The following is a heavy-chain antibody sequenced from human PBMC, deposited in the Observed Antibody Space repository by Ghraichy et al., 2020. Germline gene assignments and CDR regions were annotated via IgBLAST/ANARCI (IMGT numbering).Heavy chain of an antibody. V-gene: IGHV5-51*01. CDR1: GYSFTSYW. CDR2: IYPGDSDT. J-gene: IGHJ4*02. Sequence: GESLNISCKGSGYSFTSYWIGWVRQMPGKGLEWMGIIYPGDSDTRYSPSFQGQVTISADKSISTAYLQWSSLKASDTAMYYCARPVTSYGSGSYDSGIVVGYYFDYWGQGTLVTVSS. CDR3: ARPVTSYGSGSYDSGIVVGYYFDY. D-gene: IGHD3-10*01.